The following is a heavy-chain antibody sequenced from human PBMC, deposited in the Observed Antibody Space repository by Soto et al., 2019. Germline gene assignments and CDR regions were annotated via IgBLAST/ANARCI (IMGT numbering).Heavy chain of an antibody. CDR3: ARIVYDILTGYLTYYYYMDV. CDR2: ISSSGSTI. D-gene: IGHD3-9*01. CDR1: GFTFSDYY. J-gene: IGHJ6*03. Sequence: GGSLRLSCAASGFTFSDYYMSWIRQAPGKGLEWVSYISSSGSTIYYADSVKGRFTISRDNAKNSLYLQMNSLRAEDTAVYYCARIVYDILTGYLTYYYYMDVWGKGTTVTVSS. V-gene: IGHV3-11*01.